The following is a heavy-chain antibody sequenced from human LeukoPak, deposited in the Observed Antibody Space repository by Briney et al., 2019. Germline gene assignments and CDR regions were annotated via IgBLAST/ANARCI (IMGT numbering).Heavy chain of an antibody. CDR2: IYYSGST. CDR1: GGSISSYY. Sequence: SETLSLTCTVSGGSISSYYWSWIRQPPGKGLEWIGYIYYSGSTNYNPSLKSRVTISVDTSKNQFSLKLSSVTAADTAVYYCARVGYYDSSNTGYFDLWGRGTLVTVSS. V-gene: IGHV4-59*01. CDR3: ARVGYYDSSNTGYFDL. D-gene: IGHD3-22*01. J-gene: IGHJ2*01.